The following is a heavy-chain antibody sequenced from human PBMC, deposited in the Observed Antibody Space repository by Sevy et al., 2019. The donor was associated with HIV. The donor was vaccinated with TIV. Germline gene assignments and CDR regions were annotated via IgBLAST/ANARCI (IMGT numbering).Heavy chain of an antibody. CDR2: ISAYNGNT. V-gene: IGHV1-18*01. Sequence: ASVKDSCKASGYTFTSYGISWVRQAPGQGLEWMGWISAYNGNTNYAQKLQGRVTMTTDTSTSTAYMELRSLRSDDTAVYYCARDEKRYCISTSCLSNWFDPWGQGTLVTVSS. D-gene: IGHD2-2*01. CDR1: GYTFTSYG. J-gene: IGHJ5*02. CDR3: ARDEKRYCISTSCLSNWFDP.